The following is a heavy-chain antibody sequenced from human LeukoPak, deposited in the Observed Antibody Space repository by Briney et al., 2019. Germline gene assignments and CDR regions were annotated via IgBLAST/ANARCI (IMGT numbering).Heavy chain of an antibody. J-gene: IGHJ4*02. V-gene: IGHV3-74*01. CDR3: ARVEYSSGWYDY. CDR1: GFTFSSYW. D-gene: IGHD6-19*01. Sequence: GGSLRLYRAASGFTFSSYWMHWGRQAPGKGLVWVSRINSDGSSTSCADSVKGRFTISRDNAKNTLYLQMNSLRAEDTAVYYCARVEYSSGWYDYWGQGTLVTVSS. CDR2: INSDGSST.